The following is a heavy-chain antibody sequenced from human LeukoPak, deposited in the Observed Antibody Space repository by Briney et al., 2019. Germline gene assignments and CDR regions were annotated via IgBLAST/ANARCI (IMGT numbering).Heavy chain of an antibody. CDR1: GFIFNNYG. CDR2: ISNDGGGT. Sequence: GGSLRLSCAASGFIFNNYGLIWVRQAPGKGLEWVSAISNDGGGTQYADFVEGRLTISRDNSKNTLFLQMSSLRAEDTAPYYCAKGSSGYFADLWGQGTLVTVSS. V-gene: IGHV3-23*01. CDR3: AKGSSGYFADL. D-gene: IGHD3-22*01. J-gene: IGHJ5*02.